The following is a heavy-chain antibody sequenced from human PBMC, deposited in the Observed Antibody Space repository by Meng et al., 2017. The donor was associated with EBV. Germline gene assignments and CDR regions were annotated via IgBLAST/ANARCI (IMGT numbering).Heavy chain of an antibody. Sequence: VQLVQSGAGGKNPGASVKISCKASGYAFTSYILHWVRQAPGQRLEWMGWINVGVGYTKYSQKFQGRVTISSDTSATTGYMELSSLRSEDTAVYYCVRGPPVGVPGPGDYWGQGTLVTASS. CDR2: INVGVGYT. D-gene: IGHD2-21*01. J-gene: IGHJ4*02. CDR1: GYAFTSYI. CDR3: VRGPPVGVPGPGDY. V-gene: IGHV1-3*01.